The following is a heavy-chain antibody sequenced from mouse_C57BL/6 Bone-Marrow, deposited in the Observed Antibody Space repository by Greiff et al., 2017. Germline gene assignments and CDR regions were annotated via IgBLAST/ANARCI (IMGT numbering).Heavy chain of an antibody. J-gene: IGHJ4*01. V-gene: IGHV5-2*01. D-gene: IGHD2-4*01. Sequence: EVQVVESGGGLVQPGESLKLSCESNEYEFPSPDMSWVRKTPEKRLELVAAINSDGGSTYYPDTMERRFIISRDNTKKTLYLQMSSLRSEDTALYYCARLSTMITTRVLYAMDYWGQGTSVTVSS. CDR1: EYEFPSPD. CDR2: INSDGGST. CDR3: ARLSTMITTRVLYAMDY.